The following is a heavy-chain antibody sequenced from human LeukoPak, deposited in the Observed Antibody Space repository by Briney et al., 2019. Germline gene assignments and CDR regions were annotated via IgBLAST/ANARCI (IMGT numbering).Heavy chain of an antibody. CDR3: AKGHSSGYYFDAFDI. D-gene: IGHD3-22*01. CDR1: GFNFSSYA. Sequence: GGSLRLSCAASGFNFSSYAMSWVRQAPGKGLEWVSAISGSGGSTYYADSVKGRFTISRDNSKNTLYLQMNSLRAEDTAVYYCAKGHSSGYYFDAFDIWGQGTMVTVSS. V-gene: IGHV3-23*01. J-gene: IGHJ3*02. CDR2: ISGSGGST.